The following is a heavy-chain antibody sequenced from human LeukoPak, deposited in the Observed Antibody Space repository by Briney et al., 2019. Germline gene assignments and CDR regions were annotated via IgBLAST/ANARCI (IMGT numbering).Heavy chain of an antibody. V-gene: IGHV3-7*01. CDR3: ARGDKALFGGGDDEGLDY. Sequence: PGGSLRLSCAASGFTFSSYWMSWVRQAPGKGLEWVANIKQDGSEKYYVDSVKGRFTISRDNAKNSLYLQMNSLRAEDTAVYYCARGDKALFGGGDDEGLDYWGQGTLVTVSS. CDR2: IKQDGSEK. CDR1: GFTFSSYW. J-gene: IGHJ4*02. D-gene: IGHD2-21*01.